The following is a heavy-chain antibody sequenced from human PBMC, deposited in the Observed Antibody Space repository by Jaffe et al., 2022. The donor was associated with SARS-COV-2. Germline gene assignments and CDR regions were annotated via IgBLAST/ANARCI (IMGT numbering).Heavy chain of an antibody. Sequence: EVRLVESGGNLVQPGGSLRLSCTASEFIVSRNYMSWVRQSPGKGLEWVSVIYSGGDTYYADSVRGRFTISRDNSKNTLYLQMNSLRVEDTAVYYCASRAAVAGIYDYWGQGTLVTVSS. D-gene: IGHD6-19*01. CDR2: IYSGGDT. J-gene: IGHJ4*02. CDR1: EFIVSRNY. CDR3: ASRAAVAGIYDY. V-gene: IGHV3-66*02.